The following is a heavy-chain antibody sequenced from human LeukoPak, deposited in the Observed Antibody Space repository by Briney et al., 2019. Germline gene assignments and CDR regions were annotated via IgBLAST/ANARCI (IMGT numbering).Heavy chain of an antibody. J-gene: IGHJ4*02. V-gene: IGHV1-24*01. D-gene: IGHD3-22*01. CDR2: FDPEDGET. CDR1: GYTLTELS. Sequence: ASVKVSCKVSGYTLTELSMHLVRQAPGKGLEWMGGFDPEDGETIYAQKFQGRVTMTEDTSTDTAYMELSSLRSEGTAVYYCATDNYDSSGYYYDYWGQGTLVTVSS. CDR3: ATDNYDSSGYYYDY.